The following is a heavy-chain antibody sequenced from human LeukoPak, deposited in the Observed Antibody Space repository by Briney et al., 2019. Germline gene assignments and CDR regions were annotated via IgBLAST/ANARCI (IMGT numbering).Heavy chain of an antibody. Sequence: SVKVFCEASGGTFSSYAISWVRQAPGQGLEWMGGIIPIFGTANYAQKFQGRVTITTDESTSTAYMELSSLRSEDTAVYYCARGPPHCSGGSCYHNWFDPWGQGTLVTVSS. CDR2: IIPIFGTA. CDR1: GGTFSSYA. D-gene: IGHD2-15*01. CDR3: ARGPPHCSGGSCYHNWFDP. J-gene: IGHJ5*02. V-gene: IGHV1-69*05.